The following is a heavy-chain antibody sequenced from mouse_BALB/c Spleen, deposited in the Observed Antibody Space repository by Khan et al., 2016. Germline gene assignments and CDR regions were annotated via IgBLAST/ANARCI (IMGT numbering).Heavy chain of an antibody. CDR2: INPSTGYT. J-gene: IGHJ2*01. CDR1: GYTFTSYW. Sequence: QVQLQQSGAELAKPGASVKMSCKASGYTFTSYWMHWVKQRPGQGLEWIGYINPSTGYTEYNQKFKDKATLTADKSSSTAYMQLSSLTSEDSAVYDCASYYGSSYYFDYWGQGTTLTVSS. V-gene: IGHV1-7*01. D-gene: IGHD1-1*01. CDR3: ASYYGSSYYFDY.